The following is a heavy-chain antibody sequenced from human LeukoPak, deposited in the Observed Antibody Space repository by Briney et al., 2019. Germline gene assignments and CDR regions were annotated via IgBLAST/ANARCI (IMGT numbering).Heavy chain of an antibody. CDR1: GFTFSSYW. D-gene: IGHD6-13*01. J-gene: IGHJ4*02. Sequence: GGSLGLSCAASGFTFSSYWMSWVRQAPGKGLEWVANIKQDGSEKYYVDSVKGRFTISRDNAKNSLYVQMNSLRAEDTAVYYCARPIAAAYFDYWGQGTLVTVSS. V-gene: IGHV3-7*03. CDR2: IKQDGSEK. CDR3: ARPIAAAYFDY.